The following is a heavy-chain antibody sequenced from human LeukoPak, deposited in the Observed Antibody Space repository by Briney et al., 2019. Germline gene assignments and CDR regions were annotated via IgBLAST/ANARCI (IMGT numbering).Heavy chain of an antibody. V-gene: IGHV4-4*07. J-gene: IGHJ4*02. CDR2: YYTSEST. CDR1: GDSISNYY. CDR3: ARDGDYYDSSGSFDS. Sequence: SETLSLTCTVSGDSISNYYWSWIQQPAGKGLEWIGRYYTSESTDYNPSLKSRVTMSVDTSKNQFFLKLSSVTAADTAVYYCARDGDYYDSSGSFDSWGQGTLVTVSS. D-gene: IGHD3-22*01.